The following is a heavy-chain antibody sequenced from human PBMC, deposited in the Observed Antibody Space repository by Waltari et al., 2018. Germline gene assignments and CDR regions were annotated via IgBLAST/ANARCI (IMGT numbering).Heavy chain of an antibody. D-gene: IGHD3-16*01. J-gene: IGHJ4*02. CDR3: ARDRRGYFDY. CDR2: ISGDSRFI. CDR1: GFTFSGYS. Sequence: EVQLVESGGGLVKPGGSLRLSCAASGFTFSGYSMTWVRQAPGKGLEWVSSISGDSRFIYYADSVNGRFTISSDDAKNSLYLQMNSLRVEDTAVYYCARDRRGYFDYWGPGTLVSVSS. V-gene: IGHV3-21*01.